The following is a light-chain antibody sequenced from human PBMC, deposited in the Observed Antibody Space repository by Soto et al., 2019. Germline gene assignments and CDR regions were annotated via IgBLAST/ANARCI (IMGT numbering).Light chain of an antibody. V-gene: IGKV3-15*01. CDR2: GAS. J-gene: IGKJ1*01. CDR3: QQYNNWPPWT. Sequence: MTQSPSTLSASVGDRATLSCRASQSVSSSLAWYQQKPGQAPRLLIYGASTRATGIPARFSGSGSGTEFTLTISSLQSEDFAVYYCQQYNNWPPWTFGQGTKVDI. CDR1: QSVSSS.